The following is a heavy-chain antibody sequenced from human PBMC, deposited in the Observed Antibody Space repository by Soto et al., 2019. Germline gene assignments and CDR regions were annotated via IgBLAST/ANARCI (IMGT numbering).Heavy chain of an antibody. Sequence: GCCLRLSCAASGVTFSSYAMSGVRQATGKGLEWVSAISGSGGSTYYADSVKGRFTISRDNSKNTLYLQMNSLRAEDTAVYYCAKVVPYSYCSSTSCYWGQGTLVTVSS. CDR3: AKVVPYSYCSSTSCY. CDR2: ISGSGGST. CDR1: GVTFSSYA. D-gene: IGHD2-2*01. J-gene: IGHJ4*02. V-gene: IGHV3-23*01.